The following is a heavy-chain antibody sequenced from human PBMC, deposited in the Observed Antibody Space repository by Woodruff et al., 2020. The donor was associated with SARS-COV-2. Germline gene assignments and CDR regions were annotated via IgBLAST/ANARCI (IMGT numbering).Heavy chain of an antibody. CDR3: ARGQIVREGYSSSWRGPPNWYYFDY. D-gene: IGHD6-13*01. Sequence: NPSLKSRVTISVDTSKNQFSLKLSSVTAADTAVYYCARGQIVREGYSSSWRGPPNWYYFDYWGQGTLVTVSS. V-gene: IGHV4-34*01. J-gene: IGHJ4*02.